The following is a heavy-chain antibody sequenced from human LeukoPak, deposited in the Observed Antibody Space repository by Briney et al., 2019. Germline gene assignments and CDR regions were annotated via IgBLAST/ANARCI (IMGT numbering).Heavy chain of an antibody. D-gene: IGHD6-19*01. Sequence: ASVKVSCKASGYTFTTYAIHWVRQAPGQSLEWMRWIDAGNGDIKYSQKFQGRITISWDTSAGTAYMELSSLRSEDTAVYYCARNLVGKTDFDYWGQGTLVTVSS. CDR1: GYTFTTYA. CDR2: IDAGNGDI. CDR3: ARNLVGKTDFDY. J-gene: IGHJ4*02. V-gene: IGHV1-3*01.